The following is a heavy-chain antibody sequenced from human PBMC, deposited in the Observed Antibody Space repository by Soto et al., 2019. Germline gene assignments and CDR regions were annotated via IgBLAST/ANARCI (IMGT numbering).Heavy chain of an antibody. CDR3: ANEYSSGGNVFDY. Sequence: EVQLLESGGGLVQPGGSLRLSCAASGFTFSSYAMSWVRQAPGKGLEWVSAISGSGGSTYYADSVKGRFTISRDNSKNTLYLQMHSLRAEDTAVYYCANEYSSGGNVFDYWGQGTLVTVSS. D-gene: IGHD6-19*01. CDR2: ISGSGGST. V-gene: IGHV3-23*01. J-gene: IGHJ4*02. CDR1: GFTFSSYA.